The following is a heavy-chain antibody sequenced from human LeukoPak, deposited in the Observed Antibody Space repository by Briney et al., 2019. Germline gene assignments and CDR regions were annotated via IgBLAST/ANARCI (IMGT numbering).Heavy chain of an antibody. Sequence: ASVKVSCQASGYTFTAYYMHWVRQAPGQGLEWMGWINPNSGDTCSAQKFQGGVTMTRDTSTSTAYMELSGLRSDDTAVYYCARGRNDFRSGYSSTHFYFDYWGQGALVTVSS. J-gene: IGHJ4*02. CDR1: GYTFTAYY. D-gene: IGHD3-3*01. CDR2: INPNSGDT. CDR3: ARGRNDFRSGYSSTHFYFDY. V-gene: IGHV1-2*02.